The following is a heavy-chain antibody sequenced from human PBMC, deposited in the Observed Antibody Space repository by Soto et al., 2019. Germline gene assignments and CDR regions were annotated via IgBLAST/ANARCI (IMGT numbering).Heavy chain of an antibody. CDR1: GFTFSSYA. V-gene: IGHV3-30-3*01. CDR3: ARDSVGYCSSTSCYTGYYYYGMDV. D-gene: IGHD2-2*02. Sequence: QVQLVESGGGVVQPGRSLRLSCAASGFTFSSYAMHWVRQAPGKGLEWVAVISYDGSNKYYADSVKGRFTISRDNSKDTLYLQMNSLRAEDTAVYYCARDSVGYCSSTSCYTGYYYYGMDVWGQGTTVTVSS. J-gene: IGHJ6*02. CDR2: ISYDGSNK.